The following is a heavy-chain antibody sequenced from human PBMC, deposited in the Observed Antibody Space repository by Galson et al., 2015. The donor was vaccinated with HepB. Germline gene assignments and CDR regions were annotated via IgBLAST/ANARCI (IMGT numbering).Heavy chain of an antibody. CDR2: TRNKANSYTT. CDR3: ARAGGDNRCFDY. V-gene: IGHV3-72*01. CDR1: GFTFSDHY. Sequence: SLRLSCAASGFTFSDHYLDWVRQTPGRGLEWVGRTRNKANSYTTEYAASVKGRFTISRDNSENSLHLQMNNLKIEDTAIYYCARAGGDNRCFDYWGQGALATVSS. D-gene: IGHD4-23*01. J-gene: IGHJ4*02.